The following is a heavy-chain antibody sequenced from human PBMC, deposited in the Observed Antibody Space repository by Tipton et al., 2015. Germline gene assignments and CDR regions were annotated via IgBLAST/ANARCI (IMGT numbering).Heavy chain of an antibody. CDR3: ACQDYDSLTRDYQTVDY. V-gene: IGHV4-34*01. Sequence: TLSLTCTVSGASLSNYYWNWVRQPPGKGLEWIGEINHSGSTNYNPSLKSRVTISVDTSKNQFSLKLTSVTAADTAVYYCACQDYDSLTRDYQTVDYWGQGTLVTVSS. CDR2: INHSGST. D-gene: IGHD3-9*01. J-gene: IGHJ4*02. CDR1: GASLSNYY.